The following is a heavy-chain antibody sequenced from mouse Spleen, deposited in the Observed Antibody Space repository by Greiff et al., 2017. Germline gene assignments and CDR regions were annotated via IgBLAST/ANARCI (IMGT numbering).Heavy chain of an antibody. Sequence: EVQRVESGPGLVKPSQSLSLTCSVTGYSITSGYYWNWIRQFPGNKLEWMGYISYDGSNNYNPSLKNRISITRDTSKNQFFLKLNSVTTEDTATYYCARGFTTAIAMDYWGQGTSVTVSS. V-gene: IGHV3-6*01. CDR2: ISYDGSN. CDR1: GYSITSGYY. CDR3: ARGFTTAIAMDY. D-gene: IGHD1-2*01. J-gene: IGHJ4*01.